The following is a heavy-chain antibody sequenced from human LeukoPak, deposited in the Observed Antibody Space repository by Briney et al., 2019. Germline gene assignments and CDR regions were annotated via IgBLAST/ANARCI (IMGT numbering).Heavy chain of an antibody. Sequence: GGSLRLSCAASGFTFSNAWMSWVRQAPGNGLEWVGRIKSKTDGGTTDYAAPVKGRFTISRDDSKNTLYLQMNSLKTEDTAVYYCTTGGPYCGGDCYSSPFDYWGQGTLVTVSS. V-gene: IGHV3-15*01. CDR2: IKSKTDGGTT. J-gene: IGHJ4*02. D-gene: IGHD2-21*02. CDR1: GFTFSNAW. CDR3: TTGGPYCGGDCYSSPFDY.